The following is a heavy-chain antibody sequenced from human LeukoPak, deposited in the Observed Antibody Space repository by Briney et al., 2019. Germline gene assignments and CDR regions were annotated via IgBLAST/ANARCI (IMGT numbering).Heavy chain of an antibody. D-gene: IGHD5/OR15-5a*01. Sequence: PSETLSLTCTVSGGSISSGSYYWSWIRQPAGKGLEWIGRIYTSGSTNYNPSLKSRVTISVDTSKNQFSLKLSSVTAADTAVYYCARAREEGRLNWFDPWGQGTLVTVSS. V-gene: IGHV4-61*02. CDR3: ARAREEGRLNWFDP. J-gene: IGHJ5*02. CDR1: GGSISSGSYY. CDR2: IYTSGST.